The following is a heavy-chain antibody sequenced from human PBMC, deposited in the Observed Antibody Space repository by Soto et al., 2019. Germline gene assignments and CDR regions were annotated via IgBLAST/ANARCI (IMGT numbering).Heavy chain of an antibody. V-gene: IGHV5-10-1*03. Sequence: EVQLVQSGAELKKPGESLRISCKGSGYTFSLFWINWVRQMPGKGLEWMGRIDPTDSYTDYSPSFQGHVTISVDKSISTAYLQWSSLKASDTAIYYCARPDNVYENAFDMWGQGTVVTVSS. D-gene: IGHD5-12*01. CDR1: GYTFSLFW. CDR2: IDPTDSYT. J-gene: IGHJ3*02. CDR3: ARPDNVYENAFDM.